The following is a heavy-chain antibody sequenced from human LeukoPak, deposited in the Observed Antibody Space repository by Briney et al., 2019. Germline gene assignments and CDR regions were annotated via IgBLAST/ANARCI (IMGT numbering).Heavy chain of an antibody. CDR3: ARDTGGYNFFGSYFDY. CDR1: GFTVSSNY. D-gene: IGHD5-24*01. J-gene: IGHJ4*02. V-gene: IGHV3-66*02. Sequence: GGSLRLSCAASGFTVSSNYMSWVRQAPGKGPEWVSVIYSGGSTYYADSVKGRFTISRDNSKNTLYLRMNSLRAEDTAVYYCARDTGGYNFFGSYFDYWGQGTLVTVSS. CDR2: IYSGGST.